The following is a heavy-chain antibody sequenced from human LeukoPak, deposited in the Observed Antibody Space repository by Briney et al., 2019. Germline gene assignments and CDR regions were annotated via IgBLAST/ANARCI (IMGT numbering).Heavy chain of an antibody. CDR3: ARRAPSHDFDD. CDR1: GFTFSRNG. V-gene: IGHV3-23*01. CDR2: ISGSGGST. Sequence: GGSLRLSCAASGFTFSRNGMTWVRQAPGKGLEWVSAISGSGGSTYYADSVKGRFTISRDNSKNTLYLQMNSLRVEDTALYYCARRAPSHDFDDWGQGTLVTVSS. J-gene: IGHJ4*02.